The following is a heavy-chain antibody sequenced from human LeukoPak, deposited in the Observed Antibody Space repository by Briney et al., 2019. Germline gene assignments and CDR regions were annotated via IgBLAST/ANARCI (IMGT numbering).Heavy chain of an antibody. CDR1: GFTFNIYA. CDR2: ISGSGGST. D-gene: IGHD3-22*01. Sequence: GGSLRLSCAASGFTFNIYAMSWVRQAPGKGLEWVSAISGSGGSTYYADSVKGRFTISRDNSKNTLYLQMNSLRAEDTAVYYCATHGYDSSFLDYWGQGTLVTVSS. V-gene: IGHV3-23*01. J-gene: IGHJ4*02. CDR3: ATHGYDSSFLDY.